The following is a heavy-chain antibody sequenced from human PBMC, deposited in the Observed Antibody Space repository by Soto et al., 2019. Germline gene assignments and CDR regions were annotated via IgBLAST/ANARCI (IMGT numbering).Heavy chain of an antibody. J-gene: IGHJ5*02. Sequence: RVRKAASEVTIIAHAMSRVSQDPGKGLEWVSAISASGDSTYYADAVKGRFTISRDNSKNTLYLEMNSLRAEDTALYYCAKTPLTILPGIFWFDPWGQGTLVTVSS. CDR3: AKTPLTILPGIFWFDP. CDR2: ISASGDST. D-gene: IGHD3-3*01. CDR1: EVTIIAHA. V-gene: IGHV3-23*01.